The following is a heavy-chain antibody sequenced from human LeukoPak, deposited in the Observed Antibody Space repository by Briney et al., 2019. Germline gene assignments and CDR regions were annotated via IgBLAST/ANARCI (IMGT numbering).Heavy chain of an antibody. V-gene: IGHV1-46*01. J-gene: IGHJ6*02. CDR1: GYTFTSYY. D-gene: IGHD3-10*01. CDR3: ARAAGTPVLLWFGESAADYYGMDV. CDR2: INPSGGST. Sequence: ASVKVSCKASGYTFTSYYMHWVRQAPGQGLEWMGIINPSGGSTSYAQKFQGRVTMTRDTSTSTVYMELSSLRSEDTAVYYCARAAGTPVLLWFGESAADYYGMDVWGQGTTVTVSS.